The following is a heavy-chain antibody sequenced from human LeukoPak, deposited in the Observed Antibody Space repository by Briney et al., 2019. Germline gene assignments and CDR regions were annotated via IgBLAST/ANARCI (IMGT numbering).Heavy chain of an antibody. D-gene: IGHD6-13*01. CDR2: ITGSGGNT. J-gene: IGHJ6*02. V-gene: IGHV3-23*01. CDR3: AKAASSSWPSYYYGMDV. Sequence: GGSLRLSCAASGFIFSSYSMSWVRQAPGKGLEWVSVITGSGGNTYYADSVKGRFTISKDNSKNTVYLQVSSLRVDDTAVYYCAKAASSSWPSYYYGMDVWGQGTTVTVSS. CDR1: GFIFSSYS.